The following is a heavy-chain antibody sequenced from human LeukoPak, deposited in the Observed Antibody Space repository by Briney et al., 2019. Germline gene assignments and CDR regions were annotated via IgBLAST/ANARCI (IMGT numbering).Heavy chain of an antibody. CDR2: IKQDGSEK. V-gene: IGHV3-7*01. Sequence: GGTLRLSCAASGFTFSSYWMSWVRQAPGKGLEWVATIKQDGSEKYYVDSVKGRFTISRDNSKNTLYLQMNSLRAEDTAVYYCAKLRDTAMAYYYYYMDVWGKGTTVTISS. J-gene: IGHJ6*03. D-gene: IGHD5-18*01. CDR1: GFTFSSYW. CDR3: AKLRDTAMAYYYYYMDV.